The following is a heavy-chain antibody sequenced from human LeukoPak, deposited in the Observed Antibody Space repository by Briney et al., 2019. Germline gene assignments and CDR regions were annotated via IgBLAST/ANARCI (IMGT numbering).Heavy chain of an antibody. D-gene: IGHD3-10*01. J-gene: IGHJ5*02. CDR3: ARVVYRGENWFDP. CDR2: IYYSGST. Sequence: SETLSLTCTVSGGSISSSSYYWGWIRQPPGKGLEWIGSIYYSGSTYYNPSLKSRVTISVDTSTNQCSLKLKSVTAADTAVYYCARVVYRGENWFDPWGQGTLVTVSS. V-gene: IGHV4-39*07. CDR1: GGSISSSSYY.